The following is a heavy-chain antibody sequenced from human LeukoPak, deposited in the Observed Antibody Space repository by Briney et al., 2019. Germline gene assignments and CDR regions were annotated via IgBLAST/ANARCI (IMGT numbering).Heavy chain of an antibody. D-gene: IGHD3-10*01. CDR2: ISSSSSTI. CDR1: GFTFSSYS. Sequence: GGSLRLSCAASGFTFSSYSMNWVRQAPGKGLEWVSYISSSSSTIYYADSVKGRFTISRDNAKNSLYLQMNSLRAEDTAVYYCARYTCGSGRDDAFDIWGQGTMVTVSS. V-gene: IGHV3-48*01. CDR3: ARYTCGSGRDDAFDI. J-gene: IGHJ3*02.